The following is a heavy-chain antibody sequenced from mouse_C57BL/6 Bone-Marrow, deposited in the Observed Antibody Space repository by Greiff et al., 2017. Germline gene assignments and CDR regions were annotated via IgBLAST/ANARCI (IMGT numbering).Heavy chain of an antibody. J-gene: IGHJ2*01. CDR2: IDPSDSAT. V-gene: IGHV1-52*01. D-gene: IGHD1-1*01. CDR1: GYTFTSYW. CDR3: ARLITTVVAGGYFDY. Sequence: QVQLQQPGAELVRPGSSVKLSCKASGYTFTSYWMHWVKQRPIQGLEWIGNIDPSDSATHYNQKFKDKATLTVDKSSSTAYMQLSSLTSEDSAVHYCARLITTVVAGGYFDYWGQGTTLTVSS.